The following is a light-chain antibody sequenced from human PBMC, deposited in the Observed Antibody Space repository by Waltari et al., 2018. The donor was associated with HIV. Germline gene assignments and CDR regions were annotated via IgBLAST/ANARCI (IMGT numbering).Light chain of an antibody. V-gene: IGLV2-14*01. J-gene: IGLJ2*01. Sequence: QSALTQPASVSGSPGQSITITCTGTSDDIGAYNHVSWYQQYPNGSPKLPIFEVRNRPSGVSGRFSASKSGNTASLTITGLQSDDEADYYCASYTRQISVAFGGGTRVTV. CDR3: ASYTRQISVA. CDR1: SDDIGAYNH. CDR2: EVR.